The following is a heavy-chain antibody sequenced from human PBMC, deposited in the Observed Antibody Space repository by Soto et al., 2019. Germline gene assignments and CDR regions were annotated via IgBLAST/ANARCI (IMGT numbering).Heavy chain of an antibody. D-gene: IGHD5-18*01. Sequence: EVQLLESGGGLVQPGGSQSLSCEASGFTFNYFAMSWVRQAPGKGLEWVATINGPGYITYYADSVTGRFTISRDNSKNTLSLQMNSLSPEDTAIYYCAKDDGYDHWYLDYWGRGTLVTVSS. CDR3: AKDDGYDHWYLDY. V-gene: IGHV3-23*01. CDR1: GFTFNYFA. CDR2: INGPGYIT. J-gene: IGHJ4*02.